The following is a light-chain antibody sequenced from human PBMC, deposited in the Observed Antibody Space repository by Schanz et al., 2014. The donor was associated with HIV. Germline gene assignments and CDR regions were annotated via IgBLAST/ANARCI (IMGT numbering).Light chain of an antibody. V-gene: IGLV1-44*01. Sequence: QSVLTQPPSASGTPGQRVTISCSGSSSNIGSNTVNWYQQLPGTAPKLLIYSNNQRPSGVPDRFSGSKSGTSASLAITGLQAEDEADYYCLSYDNTLSGSRIFGGGTKLTVL. CDR1: SSNIGSNT. J-gene: IGLJ2*01. CDR3: LSYDNTLSGSRI. CDR2: SNN.